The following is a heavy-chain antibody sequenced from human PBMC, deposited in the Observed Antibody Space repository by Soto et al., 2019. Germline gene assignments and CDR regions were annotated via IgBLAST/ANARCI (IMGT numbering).Heavy chain of an antibody. D-gene: IGHD1-26*01. CDR1: GGSISSGGYS. Sequence: SETLSLTCAVSGGSISSGGYSWNWIRQPPGKGLEWIGYIYHSGSTYYNPSLKSRVTISTMSNNKFSLELSSVTAADTAVYYCTRGLFSGSYYSGGWYYFDPWGQGTMVTVSS. V-gene: IGHV4-30-2*01. CDR2: IYHSGST. CDR3: TRGLFSGSYYSGGWYYFDP. J-gene: IGHJ5*02.